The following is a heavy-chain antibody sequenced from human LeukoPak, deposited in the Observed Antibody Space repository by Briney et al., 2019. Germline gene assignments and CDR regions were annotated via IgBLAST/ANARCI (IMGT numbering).Heavy chain of an antibody. D-gene: IGHD3-22*01. J-gene: IGHJ5*02. CDR3: ARDLGQYYDTSDNWFDP. CDR1: GFTFSSYD. Sequence: PGGSLRLSCVASGFTFSSYDMHWVRQAPGKGLVWVSRINSDGINTSYADSVKGRFTISRDNAKNTLNLQMNSLRAEDTAVYYCARDLGQYYDTSDNWFDPWGQGTLVTVPS. CDR2: INSDGINT. V-gene: IGHV3-74*01.